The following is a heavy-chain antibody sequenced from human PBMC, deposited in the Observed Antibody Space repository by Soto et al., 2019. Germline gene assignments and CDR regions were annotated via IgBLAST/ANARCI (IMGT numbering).Heavy chain of an antibody. D-gene: IGHD2-2*01. J-gene: IGHJ4*02. V-gene: IGHV4-31*03. Sequence: SETLSLTCTVSGGSIRSGTHYWSWIRQHPGKGLEWIGYIYHSGSTYYNPSLESRVTISLDTSKNHFSLKLSSVTAADTAVYYFSRTSCSRYLRDFCGQGTLDTVSS. CDR3: SRTSCSRYLRDF. CDR2: IYHSGST. CDR1: GGSIRSGTHY.